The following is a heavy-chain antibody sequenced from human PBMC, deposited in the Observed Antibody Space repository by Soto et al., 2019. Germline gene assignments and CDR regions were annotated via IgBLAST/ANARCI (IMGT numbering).Heavy chain of an antibody. Sequence: QVQLQESGPGLVKPSETLSLTCTVSGGSITNYYCSWFRQPPGKGLEWIGYINYDGYSAYNLSLKRRVTLSMDASKTQFSLMRESVTATVTAVYYCARHGFGPLHGLVDVWGPGTTVIVSS. J-gene: IGHJ6*02. V-gene: IGHV4-59*08. CDR1: GGSITNYY. D-gene: IGHD3-10*01. CDR3: ARHGFGPLHGLVDV. CDR2: INYDGYS.